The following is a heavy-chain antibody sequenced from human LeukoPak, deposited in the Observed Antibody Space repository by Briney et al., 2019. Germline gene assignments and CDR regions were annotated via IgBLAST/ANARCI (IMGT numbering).Heavy chain of an antibody. J-gene: IGHJ5*02. CDR2: IGADGDI. V-gene: IGHV3-13*04. CDR3: ARARNGGSFDP. Sequence: PGGSLRLSCAASGFPFSSHDMHWVRQAPGKTLEWVSVIGADGDIYYSVCVKGRFTISRENAKSSLYLQMNSLRAGDTAVYYCARARNGGSFDPWGQGTLVTVSS. D-gene: IGHD3-16*01. CDR1: GFPFSSHD.